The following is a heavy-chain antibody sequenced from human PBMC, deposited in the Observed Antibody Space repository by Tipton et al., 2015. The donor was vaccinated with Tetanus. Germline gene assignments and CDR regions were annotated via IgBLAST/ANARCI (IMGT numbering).Heavy chain of an antibody. CDR2: IYSSGST. V-gene: IGHV4-4*07. CDR1: GGSLSTFY. Sequence: SLTCTVSGGSLSTFYWNWIRQPAGKGLEWIGRIYSSGSTNYNPSLKSRVTMSIDTSKNQFSLELTSVTAADTAVYYCARDFRERSGTYFSYYYTMDVWGQGTTVTVSS. CDR3: ARDFRERSGTYFSYYYTMDV. D-gene: IGHD1-26*01. J-gene: IGHJ6*02.